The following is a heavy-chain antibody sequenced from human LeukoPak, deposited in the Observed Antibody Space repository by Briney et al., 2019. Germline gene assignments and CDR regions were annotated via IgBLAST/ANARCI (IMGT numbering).Heavy chain of an antibody. CDR3: ASPNYYDGSGSLLSFFY. J-gene: IGHJ4*02. Sequence: GASVKVSCKASGYTFTSYYMHWVRQAPGQGLEWMGIINPSGGSTSYAQKFQGRVTMTRDTSTSTVYMELSSLRSEDTAVYYCASPNYYDGSGSLLSFFYWGQGTLVTVSS. V-gene: IGHV1-46*01. CDR1: GYTFTSYY. D-gene: IGHD3-22*01. CDR2: INPSGGST.